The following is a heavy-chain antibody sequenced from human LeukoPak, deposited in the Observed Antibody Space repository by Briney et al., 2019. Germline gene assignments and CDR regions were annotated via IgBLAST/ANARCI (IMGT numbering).Heavy chain of an antibody. CDR3: ARGYYYGSGSYYFDY. J-gene: IGHJ4*02. V-gene: IGHV3-7*01. D-gene: IGHD3-10*01. CDR2: IRQDGSEK. Sequence: GGSLRLSCAASGFTFSSYWMSWVRQAPGKGLEWVANIRQDGSEKFYVDSVKGRFTISRDNAKNSLCLQMNSLRAEDTAVYYCARGYYYGSGSYYFDYWGQGTLVTVSS. CDR1: GFTFSSYW.